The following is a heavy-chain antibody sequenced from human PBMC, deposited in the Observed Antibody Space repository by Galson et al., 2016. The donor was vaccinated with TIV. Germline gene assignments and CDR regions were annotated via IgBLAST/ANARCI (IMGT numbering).Heavy chain of an antibody. CDR1: GGTFSNYA. D-gene: IGHD2-21*02. CDR3: ARDVPCGGACYFFDD. CDR2: ILPVSATT. J-gene: IGHJ4*02. Sequence: SVKVSCKASGGTFSNYAINWVRRATGQGLEWMGGILPVSATTNFAQKFQDRVTITTDESASTVYMELSSLSSDDAAVYYCARDVPCGGACYFFDDWGQGTLVTVSS. V-gene: IGHV1-69*05.